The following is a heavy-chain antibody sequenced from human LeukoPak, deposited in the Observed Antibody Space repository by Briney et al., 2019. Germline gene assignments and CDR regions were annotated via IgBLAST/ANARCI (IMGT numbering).Heavy chain of an antibody. V-gene: IGHV1-69*05. Sequence: GASVKVSCKASGGTFSSYAISWVRQAPGQGLDGMGGIIPIFGTANYAQKFQGRVTITTDESTSTAYMELSSLRSEDTAVYYCARDRKSSGYYLDYWGQGTLVTVSS. CDR3: ARDRKSSGYYLDY. J-gene: IGHJ4*02. CDR1: GGTFSSYA. CDR2: IIPIFGTA. D-gene: IGHD3-22*01.